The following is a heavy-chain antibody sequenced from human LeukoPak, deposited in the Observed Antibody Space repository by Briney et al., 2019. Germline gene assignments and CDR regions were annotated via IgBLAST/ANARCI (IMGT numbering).Heavy chain of an antibody. V-gene: IGHV4-38-2*01. CDR3: ARRRIQLWPIGPNYFDY. J-gene: IGHJ4*02. Sequence: SETLSLTCAVSGHSISSGYYWGWVRQPPGKGLEWIGSIYHSGSTFYNPSLKSRVTISVETSKNQFSLKLSSVTAADTAVYYCARRRIQLWPIGPNYFDYWGQGTLVTVSS. D-gene: IGHD5-18*01. CDR1: GHSISSGYY. CDR2: IYHSGST.